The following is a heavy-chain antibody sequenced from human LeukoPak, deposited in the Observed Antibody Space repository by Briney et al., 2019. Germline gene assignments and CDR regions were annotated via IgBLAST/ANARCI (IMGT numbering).Heavy chain of an antibody. V-gene: IGHV1-8*01. J-gene: IGHJ4*02. D-gene: IGHD1-26*01. Sequence: ASVTVSCTASGYTFTSYDINWVRQATGQGLEWMGWMNPNSGNRGYAQKFQGRVTMTRDTSISKAYMELSSLRSEDTAVYYCARVVGAIDYWGQGTLVTVSS. CDR1: GYTFTSYD. CDR3: ARVVGAIDY. CDR2: MNPNSGNR.